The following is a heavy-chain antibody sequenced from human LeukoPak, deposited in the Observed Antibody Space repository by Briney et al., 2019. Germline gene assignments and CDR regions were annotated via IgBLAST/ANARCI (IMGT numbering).Heavy chain of an antibody. Sequence: SETLSLTCTVSGGSVSSYYWSWLRQPAGEGLEWIGRIYNSGSTNFNPSLKSRVTVSVDTSKNQFSLKLSSVTAADTAVYYCAGALRFPPPSFDFWGQGTLVTVSS. CDR3: AGALRFPPPSFDF. D-gene: IGHD3-16*01. CDR2: IYNSGST. V-gene: IGHV4-4*07. CDR1: GGSVSSYY. J-gene: IGHJ4*02.